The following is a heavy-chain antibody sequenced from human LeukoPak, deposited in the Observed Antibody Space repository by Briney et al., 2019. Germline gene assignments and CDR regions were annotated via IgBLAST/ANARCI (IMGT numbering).Heavy chain of an antibody. J-gene: IGHJ3*02. CDR3: ARHMIGATFDALDI. D-gene: IGHD3-22*01. V-gene: IGHV4-59*08. CDR2: MSYSGST. Sequence: SETLSLTCTVSGDSISSSYWSWVRQPPGKGLEWIGYMSYSGSTDYAPSLKSRVTISLDTSKNQFSLKLRSVTAADTAVYYCARHMIGATFDALDIWGQGTMVTVSS. CDR1: GDSISSSY.